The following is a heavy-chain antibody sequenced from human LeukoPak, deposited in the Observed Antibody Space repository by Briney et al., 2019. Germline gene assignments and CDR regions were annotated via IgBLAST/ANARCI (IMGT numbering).Heavy chain of an antibody. V-gene: IGHV1-69*05. CDR1: GGTFSSYA. CDR2: IIPIFGTA. D-gene: IGHD3-22*01. Sequence: ASVKVSCKASGGTFSSYAISWVRQAPGQGLEWMGGIIPIFGTANYAQKFQGRVTMTRDTSTSTVYMELSSLRSEDTAVYYCARDPGVDGSSEDWGQGTLVTVSS. J-gene: IGHJ4*02. CDR3: ARDPGVDGSSED.